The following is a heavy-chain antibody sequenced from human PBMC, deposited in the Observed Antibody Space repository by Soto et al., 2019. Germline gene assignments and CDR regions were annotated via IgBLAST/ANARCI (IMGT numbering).Heavy chain of an antibody. Sequence: EVQLVASGGGSVQPGRSLRLSCAASGFSCDDYGMHWVRQGPGKGLEWGSGISWNSGDIYYADSVKGRFTISRDNAKRSLYLQMNSLRTEDTALYYCAKDNDLDRDGPFDYWGQGILVTVSS. D-gene: IGHD2-2*03. CDR3: AKDNDLDRDGPFDY. V-gene: IGHV3-9*01. CDR2: ISWNSGDI. CDR1: GFSCDDYG. J-gene: IGHJ4*02.